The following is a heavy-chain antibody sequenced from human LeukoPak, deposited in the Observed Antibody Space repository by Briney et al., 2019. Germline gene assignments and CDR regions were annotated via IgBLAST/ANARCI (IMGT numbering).Heavy chain of an antibody. V-gene: IGHV4-4*02. CDR2: IYHSGGT. CDR3: AKTPIGEAPYFDY. J-gene: IGHJ4*02. Sequence: KPSETLSLTCAVSGGSISSTNWWSWVRQPPGKGLEWIGEIYHSGGTNYNPSLKSRVTTSVDKSKNQFSLKLNSVTAADTAVYYCAKTPIGEAPYFDYWGQGTLVTVSS. D-gene: IGHD3-16*01. CDR1: GGSISSTNW.